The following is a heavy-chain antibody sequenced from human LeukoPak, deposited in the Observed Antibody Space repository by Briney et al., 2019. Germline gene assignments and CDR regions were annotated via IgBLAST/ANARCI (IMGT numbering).Heavy chain of an antibody. Sequence: GRSLRLSCAASGFTFSSYAMHWVRQAPGKGLEWVAVISYDGSNKYYADSVKGRFTISRDNSKNTLYLQMNSLRAEDTAVYYCARDKGHVDTAMDAFDYWGQGTLVTVSS. CDR2: ISYDGSNK. V-gene: IGHV3-30*04. CDR3: ARDKGHVDTAMDAFDY. CDR1: GFTFSSYA. D-gene: IGHD5-18*01. J-gene: IGHJ4*02.